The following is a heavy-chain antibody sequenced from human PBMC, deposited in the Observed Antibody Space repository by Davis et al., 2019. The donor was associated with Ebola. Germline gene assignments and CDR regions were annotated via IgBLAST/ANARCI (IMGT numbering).Heavy chain of an antibody. CDR2: ISWNSGSI. CDR3: ARAPSSGWYGGYYFDY. CDR1: GFTFDDYA. D-gene: IGHD6-19*01. J-gene: IGHJ4*02. V-gene: IGHV3-9*01. Sequence: SLKISCAASGFTFDDYAMHWVRQAPGKGLEWVSGISWNSGSIGYADSVKGRFTISRDNAKNSLYLQMNSLRAEDTAVYYCARAPSSGWYGGYYFDYWGQGTLVTVSS.